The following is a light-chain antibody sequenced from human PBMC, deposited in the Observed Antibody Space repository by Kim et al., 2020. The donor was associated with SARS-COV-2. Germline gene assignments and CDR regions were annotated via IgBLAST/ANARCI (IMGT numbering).Light chain of an antibody. CDR2: GEN. Sequence: SSELTHDPAVSVALGQTVRITCQGDGLRTYYASWYQQKPGQAPRLVIYGENNRPSGIPDRFSASTSGNTGSLTIAGAQAEDEADYYCNSRDISGNHLVFGGGTQLTVL. V-gene: IGLV3-19*01. CDR3: NSRDISGNHLV. J-gene: IGLJ2*01. CDR1: GLRTYY.